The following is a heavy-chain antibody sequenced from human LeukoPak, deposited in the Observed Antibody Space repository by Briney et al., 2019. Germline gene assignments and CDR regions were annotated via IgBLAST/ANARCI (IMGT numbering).Heavy chain of an antibody. J-gene: IGHJ4*02. CDR1: GYTFTGYY. D-gene: IGHD2-8*01. CDR2: INPNSGGT. CDR3: ARPYCTNGVCYTSFDY. V-gene: IGHV1-2*02. Sequence: ASVKVSCKASGYTFTGYYMHWVRQAPGQGLEWMGWINPNSGGTNYAQKFQGRVTMTRDTSISTAYMELSRLRSDDTAVYYCARPYCTNGVCYTSFDYWGQGTLVTVSS.